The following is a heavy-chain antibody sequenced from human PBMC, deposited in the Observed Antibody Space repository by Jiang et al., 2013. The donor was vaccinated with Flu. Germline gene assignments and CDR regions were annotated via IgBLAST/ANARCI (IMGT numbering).Heavy chain of an antibody. D-gene: IGHD3-3*01. Sequence: PGLVKPSETLSLTCAVSGYSISSGYYWGWIRQPPGKGLEWIGSIYHSGSTYYNPSLKSRVTISVDTSKNQFSLKLSSVTAADTAVYYCARAEWLFDPIDYWGQGTLVTVSS. J-gene: IGHJ4*02. CDR1: GYSISSGYY. V-gene: IGHV4-38-2*01. CDR3: ARAEWLFDPIDY. CDR2: IYHSGST.